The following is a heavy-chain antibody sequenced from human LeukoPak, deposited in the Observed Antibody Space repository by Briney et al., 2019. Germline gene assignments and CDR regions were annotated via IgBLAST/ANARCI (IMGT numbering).Heavy chain of an antibody. J-gene: IGHJ4*02. Sequence: GGSLRLSCAASGFTFSSYAMSWVRQAPGKGLEWVSAISGSGSSTYYADSVKGRFTISRDNSKNTLYLQVNSLRAEDTAVYYCAKARHYDFWSGEGNFDYRGQGTLVTVSS. CDR2: ISGSGSST. V-gene: IGHV3-23*01. CDR3: AKARHYDFWSGEGNFDY. D-gene: IGHD3-3*01. CDR1: GFTFSSYA.